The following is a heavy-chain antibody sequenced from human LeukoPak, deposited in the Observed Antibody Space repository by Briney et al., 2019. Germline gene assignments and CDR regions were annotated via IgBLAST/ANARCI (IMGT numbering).Heavy chain of an antibody. CDR2: LYYSGNT. D-gene: IGHD6-19*01. Sequence: GSLRLSCAASGFTFSSYAMSWVRQAPGQGLEWIGSLYYSGNTYYNPSLKSRGTISVDTSKNQFSLKLSSVTAADTAVYYCARNIAVAGRGDYMDVWGKGTTVTISS. CDR1: GFTFSSYA. CDR3: ARNIAVAGRGDYMDV. V-gene: IGHV4-39*01. J-gene: IGHJ6*03.